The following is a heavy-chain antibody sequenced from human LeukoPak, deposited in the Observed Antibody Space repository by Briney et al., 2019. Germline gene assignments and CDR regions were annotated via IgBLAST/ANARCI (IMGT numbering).Heavy chain of an antibody. D-gene: IGHD6-19*01. CDR2: MNPNSGNT. Sequence: ASVKVSCKASGYTFTSYDINWVRQATGQGLEWMGWMNPNSGNTGYAQKFQGRVTMTRNTSISTAYMELSSLRSEDTAVYYCARGDSSGWYPDYWGQGTPVTVSS. V-gene: IGHV1-8*01. CDR3: ARGDSSGWYPDY. J-gene: IGHJ4*02. CDR1: GYTFTSYD.